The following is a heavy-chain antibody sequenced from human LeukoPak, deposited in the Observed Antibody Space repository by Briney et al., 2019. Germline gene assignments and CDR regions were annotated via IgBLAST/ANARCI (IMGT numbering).Heavy chain of an antibody. J-gene: IGHJ4*02. CDR1: GYTVTNYY. CDR2: INHSDGST. D-gene: IGHD6-6*01. Sequence: ASVKVSCKTSGYTVTNYYIHWVRQAPGQGLEWMGVINHSDGSTSYAQNFQGRVTMTRHTSTSTVYMQLSSLRSEDTALYYCAGEYSSSGRFDYWGQGTLVIVSS. V-gene: IGHV1-46*01. CDR3: AGEYSSSGRFDY.